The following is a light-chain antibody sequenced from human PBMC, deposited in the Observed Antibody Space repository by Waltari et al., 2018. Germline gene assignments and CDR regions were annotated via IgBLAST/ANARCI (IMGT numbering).Light chain of an antibody. Sequence: DIQMTQSPSSLSASVGDRVTVTCRASPGINKELSWYQQKPGKAPTLLIYAASSLQTGVSSRFSGSGSGTDFTLTISSLQPEDVASYYCQQDYTTPWTFGQGTKVEIK. CDR2: AAS. V-gene: IGKV1-27*01. CDR1: PGINKE. J-gene: IGKJ1*01. CDR3: QQDYTTPWT.